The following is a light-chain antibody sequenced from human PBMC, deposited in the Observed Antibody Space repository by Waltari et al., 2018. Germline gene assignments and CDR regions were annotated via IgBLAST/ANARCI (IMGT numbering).Light chain of an antibody. J-gene: IGKJ1*01. CDR2: DAS. V-gene: IGKV1-39*01. Sequence: DIQMAQSPSSLSASVGDRVTITCRASQFINTYLNWYQHRPGEAPKLLIYDASVLESGVPSRFSGSGSATDFTLTISSLQSEDIGTYYCQQSFSNPPWTFGQGTKVEV. CDR1: QFINTY. CDR3: QQSFSNPPWT.